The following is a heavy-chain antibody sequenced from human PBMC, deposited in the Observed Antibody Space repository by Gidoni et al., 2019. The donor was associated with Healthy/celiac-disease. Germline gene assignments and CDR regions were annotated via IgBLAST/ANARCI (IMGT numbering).Heavy chain of an antibody. V-gene: IGHV1-18*01. D-gene: IGHD6-6*01. CDR2: ISAYTRNT. Sequence: QVQLVQSGAEVKKPGDSVKDSCKATGYTVTSYGISGVRQAPGQGLAWRGWISAYTRNTNYAQTLPGRVTMTPAPSTSTASMELRSLRSDDTAVYYCARDLGGSSPHFDSWGQGTLVTVSS. J-gene: IGHJ4*02. CDR3: ARDLGGSSPHFDS. CDR1: GYTVTSYG.